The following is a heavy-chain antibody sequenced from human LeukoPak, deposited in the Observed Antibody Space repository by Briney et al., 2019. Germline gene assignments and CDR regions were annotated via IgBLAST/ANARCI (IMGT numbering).Heavy chain of an antibody. D-gene: IGHD3-16*01. CDR1: GYTFTSYG. J-gene: IGHJ4*02. CDR2: ISANNGDT. V-gene: IGHV1-18*01. CDR3: ARDPPGLTLGSPGDY. Sequence: WASVKVSCKASGYTFTSYGIAWVRQAPGQGLQWMGWISANNGDTSYSQKLQGRVTMTTDTSTNTAYMELRSLTSDDTAVYYCARDPPGLTLGSPGDYWGQGTLVTVSS.